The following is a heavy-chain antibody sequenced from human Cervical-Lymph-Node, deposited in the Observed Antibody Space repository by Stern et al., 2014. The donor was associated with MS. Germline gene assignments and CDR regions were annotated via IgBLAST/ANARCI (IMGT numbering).Heavy chain of an antibody. CDR1: GGSISSSSYY. D-gene: IGHD6-13*01. V-gene: IGHV4-39*01. J-gene: IGHJ4*02. CDR3: ARRYLGEAAAVIHFDY. Sequence: QLQLQESGPGLVKPSETLSLTCTVSGGSISSSSYYWGWIRQPPGKGLEWIGSIYYSGSTYYNPSLKSRVTISVDTSKNQFSLKLGSGTAADTAVYYCARRYLGEAAAVIHFDYWGQGTLVTVSS. CDR2: IYYSGST.